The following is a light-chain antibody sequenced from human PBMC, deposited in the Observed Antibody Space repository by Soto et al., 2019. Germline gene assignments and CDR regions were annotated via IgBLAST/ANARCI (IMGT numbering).Light chain of an antibody. CDR1: VSDVGGYRY. V-gene: IGLV2-14*03. CDR3: GSYTSSVTYV. J-gene: IGLJ1*01. CDR2: EVS. Sequence: SVLSPPASVCGSPGQSITISCAGSVSDVGGYRYVSWYQQHPGKAPKLIIYEVSNRASGVSDRFSGSKYGNTASLTISGLLTEDEAVYYCGSYTSSVTYVFGTGTKVTVL.